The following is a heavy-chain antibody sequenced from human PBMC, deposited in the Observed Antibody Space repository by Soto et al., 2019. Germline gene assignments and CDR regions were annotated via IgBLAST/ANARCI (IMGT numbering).Heavy chain of an antibody. V-gene: IGHV4-4*07. CDR2: IHSTGNS. J-gene: IGHJ4*02. Sequence: QVQLRESGPGLVKPSETLSLTCSVSGDSISSSYWSWIRQPAEKRPEWIGRIHSTGNSHYNPSLRSRVSMSMDTSKKEIYLKMSSVTAADTATYYCARGGYRSSWREIIDYWGQGTLVTVSS. D-gene: IGHD5-18*01. CDR1: GDSISSSY. CDR3: ARGGYRSSWREIIDY.